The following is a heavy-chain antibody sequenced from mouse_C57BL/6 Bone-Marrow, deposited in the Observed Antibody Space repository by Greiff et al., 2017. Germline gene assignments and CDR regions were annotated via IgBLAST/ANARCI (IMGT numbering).Heavy chain of an antibody. J-gene: IGHJ1*03. CDR3: AIYYYGSSSFDV. CDR1: GYTFTSYW. CDR2: IYPGSGST. Sequence: VQLQQPGAELVKPGASVKMSCKASGYTFTSYWITWVKQRPGQGLEWIGDIYPGSGSTNYNEKFKSKATLTVDTSSSTAYMQLSSLTSEDSAVYYCAIYYYGSSSFDVWGTGTTVTVSS. V-gene: IGHV1-55*01. D-gene: IGHD1-1*01.